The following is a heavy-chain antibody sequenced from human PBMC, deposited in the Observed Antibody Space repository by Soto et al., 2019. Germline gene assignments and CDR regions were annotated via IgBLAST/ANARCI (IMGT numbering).Heavy chain of an antibody. D-gene: IGHD4-4*01. Sequence: PSETLSLTCSVSGGSISSYYWSWIRQPPGKGLEWIGYIYYSGSTNYNPSLKSRVTMSVDTSKNQFSLKLSSVTAADTAVYYCAREDYSNYGVNWFDPWGQGTLVTVSS. V-gene: IGHV4-59*01. CDR1: GGSISSYY. CDR2: IYYSGST. J-gene: IGHJ5*02. CDR3: AREDYSNYGVNWFDP.